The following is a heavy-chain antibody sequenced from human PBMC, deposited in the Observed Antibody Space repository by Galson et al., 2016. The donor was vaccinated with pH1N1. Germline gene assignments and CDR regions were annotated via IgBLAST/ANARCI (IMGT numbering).Heavy chain of an antibody. J-gene: IGHJ3*02. CDR1: GGSISSRY. D-gene: IGHD1-1*01. CDR2: VYTSGRT. CDR3: ARGWNLDAFDI. V-gene: IGHV4-4*07. Sequence: SETLSLTCTVSGGSISSRYWSWIRQPAGKGLEWIGRVYTSGRTDSNPSLESRVTMSMDTCNSQFSMILNSVTAADTAVYYCARGWNLDAFDIWGQGTMVTVSS.